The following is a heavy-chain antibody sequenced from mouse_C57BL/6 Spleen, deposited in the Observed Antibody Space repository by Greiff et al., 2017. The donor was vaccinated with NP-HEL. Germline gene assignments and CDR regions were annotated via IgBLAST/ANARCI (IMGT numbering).Heavy chain of an antibody. D-gene: IGHD2-1*01. CDR3: ARKGYGNPWFAY. CDR1: GYTFTSYW. CDR2: INPSNGGT. Sequence: QVQLQQSGTELVKPGASVKLSCKASGYTFTSYWMHWVKQRPGQGLEWIGNINPSNGGTNYNEKFKSKATLTVDKSSSTAYMQLSSLTSEDSAVYYCARKGYGNPWFAYWGQGTLVTVSA. V-gene: IGHV1-53*01. J-gene: IGHJ3*01.